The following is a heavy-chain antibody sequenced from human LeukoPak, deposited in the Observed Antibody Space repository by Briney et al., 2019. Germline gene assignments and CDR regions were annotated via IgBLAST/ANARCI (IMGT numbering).Heavy chain of an antibody. V-gene: IGHV3-20*04. CDR1: GFTFDDYG. D-gene: IGHD2-2*02. CDR3: ARXPVGSTSCYNWXXXDP. CDR2: INWKGNST. Sequence: GGSLRLSCEASGFTFDDYGMSWVRQAPGKGLEWVSGINWKGNSTGYADSVKGRFTISRDNAKNSLYLQMNSLRAEDTALYYCARXPVGSTSCYNWXXXDPWGQGXXVTXSS. J-gene: IGHJ5*02.